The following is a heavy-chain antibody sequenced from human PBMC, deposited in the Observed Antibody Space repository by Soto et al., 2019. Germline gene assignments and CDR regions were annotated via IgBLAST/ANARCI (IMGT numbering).Heavy chain of an antibody. D-gene: IGHD3-22*01. V-gene: IGHV1-69*06. CDR3: ARATYYYDSSGYYYFDY. CDR1: GGTFSSYA. J-gene: IGHJ4*02. CDR2: IIPIFGTA. Sequence: GASVKVSCKASGGTFSSYAISWVLQAPGQGLEWMGGIIPIFGTANYAQKFQGRVTITADKSTSTAYMELSSLRSEDTAVYYCARATYYYDSSGYYYFDYWGQGTLVTVSS.